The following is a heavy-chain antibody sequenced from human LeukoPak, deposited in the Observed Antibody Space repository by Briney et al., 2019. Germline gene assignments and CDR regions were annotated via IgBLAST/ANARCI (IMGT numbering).Heavy chain of an antibody. V-gene: IGHV1-46*01. CDR3: AREVAYCGGDCYSCDY. Sequence: ASVKVSCKASGYTLTSYYMHWVRQAPGQGLEWMGIINPSGGSTSYAQKFQGRVTMTRDTSTSTVYMELSSLRSEDTAVYYCAREVAYCGGDCYSCDYWGQGTLVTVSS. J-gene: IGHJ4*02. CDR1: GYTLTSYY. CDR2: INPSGGST. D-gene: IGHD2-21*02.